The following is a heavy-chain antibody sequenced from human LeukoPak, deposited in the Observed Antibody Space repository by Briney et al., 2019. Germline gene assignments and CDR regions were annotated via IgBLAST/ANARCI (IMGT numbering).Heavy chain of an antibody. V-gene: IGHV3-9*01. J-gene: IGHJ4*02. D-gene: IGHD3-16*01. Sequence: GGSLRLSCAASGFTFEDYAMHWVRQAPGKGLEWVSGISWNSGSIGYADSVKGRFTISRDNAKNSLYLQMNSLRAEDTALYYCAKGGSPASAAFDYWGQGTLVTVSS. CDR2: ISWNSGSI. CDR1: GFTFEDYA. CDR3: AKGGSPASAAFDY.